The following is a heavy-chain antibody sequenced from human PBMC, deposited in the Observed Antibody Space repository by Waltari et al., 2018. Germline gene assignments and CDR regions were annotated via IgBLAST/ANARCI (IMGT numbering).Heavy chain of an antibody. V-gene: IGHV3-23*01. CDR1: EFTFINYA. J-gene: IGHJ4*02. CDR2: ITVGDAT. CDR3: AKPFNNWDDPLDS. Sequence: EVQLLESGGRLVQPGGSLGHSCTASEFTFINYAINWVRRAPGTGLEWVSAITVGDATYYADSLKGRFTISRDSSRNTVYLQMNSLRAEDTAIYYCAKPFNNWDDPLDSWGQGTLVTVSS. D-gene: IGHD1-20*01.